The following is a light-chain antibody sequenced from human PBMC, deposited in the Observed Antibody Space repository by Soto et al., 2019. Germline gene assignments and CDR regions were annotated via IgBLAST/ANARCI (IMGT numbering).Light chain of an antibody. J-gene: IGKJ5*01. CDR3: QQYNNWPRT. V-gene: IGKV3-15*01. CDR1: QSFSSN. Sequence: EIVMTQSPATLSVSPGERATLSCRASQSFSSNLPWYQQKPGQAPRLLIYGASTRATGVPARFSGSGSGTEFTLTISSLQSGDFAVYYCQQYNNWPRTFGQGTRLEIK. CDR2: GAS.